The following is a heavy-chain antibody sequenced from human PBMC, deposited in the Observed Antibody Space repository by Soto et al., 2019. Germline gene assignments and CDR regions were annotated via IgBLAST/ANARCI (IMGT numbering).Heavy chain of an antibody. V-gene: IGHV3-11*01. J-gene: IGHJ6*02. CDR1: GFTFSDYY. Sequence: LRLSCAASGFTFSDYYMSWIRQAPGKGLEWISYISSSGSTIYYADSVKGRFTISRDNAKNSLYLQMNSLRAEDTAVYYCAVIPYPYYYYGMDVWGQGTTVTVS. CDR3: AVIPYPYYYYGMDV. D-gene: IGHD3-16*01. CDR2: ISSSGSTI.